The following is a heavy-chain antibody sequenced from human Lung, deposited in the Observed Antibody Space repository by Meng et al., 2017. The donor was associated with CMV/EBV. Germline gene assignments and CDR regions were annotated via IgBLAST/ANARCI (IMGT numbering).Heavy chain of an antibody. J-gene: IGHJ3*02. D-gene: IGHD2-2*01. V-gene: IGHV3-23*01. CDR3: ARGRVSAAYDAFDI. Sequence: GESLKISCAATGFTFSTYVMTWVRQAPGKGLEWVSSISGSSRGTYFADSVKGRFTTSRDNSKKMLYVQMNSLRVDDTAIYYCARGRVSAAYDAFDIWGQGTMVTLSS. CDR1: GFTFSTYV. CDR2: ISGSSRGT.